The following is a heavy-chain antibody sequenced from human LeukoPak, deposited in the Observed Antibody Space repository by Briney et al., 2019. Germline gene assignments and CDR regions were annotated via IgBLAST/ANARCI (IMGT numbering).Heavy chain of an antibody. Sequence: SETLSLTCAVYGGSFSGYYWSWIRQPPGKGLEWIGEINHSGSTNYNPSLKSRVTISVDTSKNQFSLKLSSVTAADTAVYYCARAEGYCSSTSCSEHFRHWGQGTLVTVSS. J-gene: IGHJ1*01. CDR1: GGSFSGYY. CDR2: INHSGST. V-gene: IGHV4-34*01. CDR3: ARAEGYCSSTSCSEHFRH. D-gene: IGHD2-2*01.